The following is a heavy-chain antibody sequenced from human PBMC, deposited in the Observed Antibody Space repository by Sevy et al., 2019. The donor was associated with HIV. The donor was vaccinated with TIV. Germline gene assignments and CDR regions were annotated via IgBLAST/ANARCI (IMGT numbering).Heavy chain of an antibody. J-gene: IGHJ4*02. CDR3: ASVVEAVAGIQGGYYFDY. CDR2: ISSSGSTI. V-gene: IGHV3-48*03. D-gene: IGHD6-19*01. Sequence: GGSLRLSCAASGFTFSSYEMNWVRQAPGKGLEWVSYISSSGSTIYYADSVKGRFTISRDNAKNSLYLQMNSLRAEYTVVYYCASVVEAVAGIQGGYYFDYWGQGTLVTVSS. CDR1: GFTFSSYE.